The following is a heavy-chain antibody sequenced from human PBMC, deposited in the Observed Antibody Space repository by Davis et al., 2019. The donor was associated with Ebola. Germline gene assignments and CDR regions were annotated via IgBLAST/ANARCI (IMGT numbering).Heavy chain of an antibody. CDR1: GGTFSSYA. V-gene: IGHV1-69*13. J-gene: IGHJ4*02. D-gene: IGHD2-2*01. CDR3: AREELGIVVPAAPYFDY. CDR2: IIPIFGTA. Sequence: SVKVSCKASGGTFSSYAISWVRQAPGQGLEWMGGIIPIFGTANYAQKFQGRVTITADESTSTAYMELSSLRSEDTAVYYCAREELGIVVPAAPYFDYWGQGTLVTVSS.